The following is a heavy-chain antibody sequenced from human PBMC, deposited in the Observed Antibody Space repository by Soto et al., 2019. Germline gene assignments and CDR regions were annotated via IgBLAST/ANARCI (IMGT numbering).Heavy chain of an antibody. Sequence: GAPLKVACKASGYTFTGFYMHWVRQAPGQGLEWMGWINPNNGGTNYVQKFQDRVTMTRDTSITTAYMELSGLRSDDTAVYYCARDPGPYGDYSYWGQGTLVTVSS. CDR3: ARDPGPYGDYSY. V-gene: IGHV1-2*02. J-gene: IGHJ4*02. CDR1: GYTFTGFY. D-gene: IGHD4-17*01. CDR2: INPNNGGT.